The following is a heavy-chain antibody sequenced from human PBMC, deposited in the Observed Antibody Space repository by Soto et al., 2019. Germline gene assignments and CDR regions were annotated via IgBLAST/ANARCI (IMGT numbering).Heavy chain of an antibody. CDR2: ISSSGSTI. CDR1: GFTFSSYE. V-gene: IGHV3-48*03. CDR3: ARDGFGMDV. J-gene: IGHJ6*02. Sequence: GGSLRLSCAASGFTFSSYEMNWVRQAPGKGLEWVSYISSSGSTIYYADSVKGRFTISGNNAKNSLYLQMNSLRAEDTAVYYCARDGFGMDVWGQGTTVTVSS.